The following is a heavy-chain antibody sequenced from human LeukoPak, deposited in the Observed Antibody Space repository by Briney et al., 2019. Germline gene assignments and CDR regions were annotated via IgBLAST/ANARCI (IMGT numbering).Heavy chain of an antibody. CDR3: ARGDDSWDPFDFDY. CDR2: ISYDGSNK. D-gene: IGHD3-22*01. CDR1: GFTFSSYA. Sequence: GGSLRLSCAASGFTFSSYAMRWVRQAPGKGLEWVAVISYDGSNKYYADSVKGRFTISRDNAKNSLYLQMNSLRAEDTAVYYCARGDDSWDPFDFDYWGQGTLVTVSS. J-gene: IGHJ4*02. V-gene: IGHV3-30-3*01.